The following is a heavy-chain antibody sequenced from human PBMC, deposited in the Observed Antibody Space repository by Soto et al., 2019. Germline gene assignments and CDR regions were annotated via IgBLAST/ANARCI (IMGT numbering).Heavy chain of an antibody. J-gene: IGHJ6*02. D-gene: IGHD2-15*01. CDR1: GYTFISHG. Sequence: QVQLVQSGVEVKKPGASVKVSCKASGYTFISHGISWVRQAPGQGLEWMGWISGKNGNTNYAQKLQGRVNLTTDTSTSTDYMELRSLRSDDTAVYYCARVSSSIVVVPDYGMDVWGQGTTVTVSS. CDR2: ISGKNGNT. V-gene: IGHV1-18*04. CDR3: ARVSSSIVVVPDYGMDV.